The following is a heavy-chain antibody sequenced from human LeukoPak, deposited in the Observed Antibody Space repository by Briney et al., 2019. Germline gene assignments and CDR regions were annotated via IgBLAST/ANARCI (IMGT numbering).Heavy chain of an antibody. J-gene: IGHJ5*02. Sequence: SETLSLTCTVSGGSIGSSSYYWGWIRQPPGKGLEWIGSIYYSGSTYYNPSLKSRVTISVDTSKNQFSLKLSSVTAADTAVYYCARHYYYVWGSYRPWGQGTLVTVSS. CDR3: ARHYYYVWGSYRP. V-gene: IGHV4-39*01. CDR1: GGSIGSSSYY. D-gene: IGHD3-16*02. CDR2: IYYSGST.